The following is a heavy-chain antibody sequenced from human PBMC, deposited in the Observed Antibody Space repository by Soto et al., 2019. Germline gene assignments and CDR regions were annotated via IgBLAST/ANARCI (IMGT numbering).Heavy chain of an antibody. Sequence: QVQLVQSVAEVKKPGASVNVSCKASGYTFTVYYMHWVRQAPGQGLEWMLWINPKSGGTMYQQKFQGRVTMTWDTSISTAYMALTRLRSDDTAVYYCARDLAKGGGSAGFDYWGQGTLVTVSS. CDR1: GYTFTVYY. D-gene: IGHD1-26*01. CDR3: ARDLAKGGGSAGFDY. CDR2: INPKSGGT. V-gene: IGHV1-2*02. J-gene: IGHJ4*02.